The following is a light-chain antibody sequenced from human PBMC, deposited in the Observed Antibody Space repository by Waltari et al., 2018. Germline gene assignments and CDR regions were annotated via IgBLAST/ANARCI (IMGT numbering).Light chain of an antibody. CDR2: DSS. CDR3: QQYRDSYS. Sequence: IVMTQSPATLSVSPGEGAILSCRASQGIGSNVAWYQQKPCQAPILLIYDSSTRATDLPTRCSGSWSGTEFTLIISSLQSEDFAVYYCQQYRDSYSFGQGTKLEMK. J-gene: IGKJ2*01. V-gene: IGKV3-15*01. CDR1: QGIGSN.